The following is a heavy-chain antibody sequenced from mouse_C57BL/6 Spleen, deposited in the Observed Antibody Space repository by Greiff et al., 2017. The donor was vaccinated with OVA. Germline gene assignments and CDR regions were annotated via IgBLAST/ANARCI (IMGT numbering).Heavy chain of an antibody. CDR1: GFTFSDYY. J-gene: IGHJ3*01. CDR3: ARMRDYDVFAY. D-gene: IGHD2-4*01. Sequence: EVQVVESEGGLVQPGSSMKLSCTASGFTFSDYYMAWVRQVPEKGLEWVANINYDGSSTYYLDSLKSRFIISRDNAKNILYLQMSSLKSEDTATYYCARMRDYDVFAYWGQGTLVTVSA. CDR2: INYDGSST. V-gene: IGHV5-16*01.